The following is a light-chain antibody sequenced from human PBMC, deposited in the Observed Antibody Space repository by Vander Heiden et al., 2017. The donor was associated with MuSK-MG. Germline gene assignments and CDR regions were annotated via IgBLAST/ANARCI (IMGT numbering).Light chain of an antibody. CDR2: GFS. CDR1: QSLLHTDGMTY. J-gene: IGKJ4*01. Sequence: ENLLTQSPLPLSVTRGQPAPIPCTSSQSLLHTDGMTYSDWSHQQQGQPPQLLISGFSNQFAGVAERFSGRGSGTDFTLTISRVEVEDVGVYYCTQTLQLPLTFGGGTTVEIK. V-gene: IGKV2D-29*01. CDR3: TQTLQLPLT.